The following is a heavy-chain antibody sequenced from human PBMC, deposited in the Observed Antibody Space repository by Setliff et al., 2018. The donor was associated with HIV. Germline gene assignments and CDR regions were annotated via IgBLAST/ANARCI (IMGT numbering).Heavy chain of an antibody. D-gene: IGHD4-17*01. Sequence: ASVKVSCKASGYTFTSYYMHWVRQAPGQGLEWMGIINPSGGNTNYAQKLQGRVTMTTDTSTSTAYMELRSLRSDDTAVYYCARDWRSGDYAVSPLYYYYGMDVWGQGTTVTVS. CDR1: GYTFTSYY. CDR3: ARDWRSGDYAVSPLYYYYGMDV. V-gene: IGHV1-46*01. CDR2: INPSGGNT. J-gene: IGHJ6*02.